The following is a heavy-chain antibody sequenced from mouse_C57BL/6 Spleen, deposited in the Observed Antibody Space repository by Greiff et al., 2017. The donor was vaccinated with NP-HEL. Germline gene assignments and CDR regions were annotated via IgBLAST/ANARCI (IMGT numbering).Heavy chain of an antibody. CDR2: IYPGDGDT. Sequence: VKLMESGAELVKPGASVKISCKASGYAFSSYWMNWVKQRPGKGLEWIGQIYPGDGDTNYNGKFKGKATLTADKSSSTAYMQLSSLTSEDSAVYFCARGHWDVYFDYWGQGTTLTVSS. CDR3: ARGHWDVYFDY. D-gene: IGHD4-1*01. V-gene: IGHV1-80*01. CDR1: GYAFSSYW. J-gene: IGHJ2*01.